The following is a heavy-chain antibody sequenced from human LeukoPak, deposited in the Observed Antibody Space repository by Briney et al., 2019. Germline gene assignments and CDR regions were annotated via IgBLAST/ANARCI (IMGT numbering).Heavy chain of an antibody. J-gene: IGHJ5*02. V-gene: IGHV3-23*01. CDR1: GFTLSSYG. CDR3: AKDRTRFDP. CDR2: MSGSAGST. Sequence: PGGSLRLSCAASGFTLSSYGMSWVRQAPGKGLEWVSGMSGSAGSTYYADSVKGRSTISRDISKNTLYLQMNSLRAEDTAVYYCAKDRTRFDPWGQGTLVTVSS. D-gene: IGHD1-7*01.